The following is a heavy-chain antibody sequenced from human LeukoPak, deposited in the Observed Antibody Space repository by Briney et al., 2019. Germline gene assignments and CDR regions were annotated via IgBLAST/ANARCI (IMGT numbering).Heavy chain of an antibody. CDR2: ISSSSSYI. J-gene: IGHJ5*02. CDR1: GFTFSSYS. CDR3: ARGGGQWLAYNWFDP. V-gene: IGHV3-21*01. D-gene: IGHD6-19*01. Sequence: GGSLRLSCAASGFTFSSYSMNWVRQAPGKGLEWVSSISSSSSYIYYADSVKGRFTISRDNAKNSLYLQMNSLRAEDTAVYYCARGGGQWLAYNWFDPWGQGTLVTVSS.